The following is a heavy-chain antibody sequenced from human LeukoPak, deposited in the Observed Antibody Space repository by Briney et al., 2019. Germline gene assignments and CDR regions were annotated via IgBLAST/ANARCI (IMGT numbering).Heavy chain of an antibody. CDR1: VGSFSGYN. V-gene: IGHV4-34*01. D-gene: IGHD6-6*01. J-gene: IGHJ5*02. Sequence: SGTLSVTCAVYVGSFSGYNLSGLGQPPAKGVEGIGEINHSGSTNYNPYLKSRVTISVDTSKNQFSLKLSSVTAADTAVYYCARGPIGYSSSAGQYNWFDPWGQGTLVTVSS. CDR3: ARGPIGYSSSAGQYNWFDP. CDR2: INHSGST.